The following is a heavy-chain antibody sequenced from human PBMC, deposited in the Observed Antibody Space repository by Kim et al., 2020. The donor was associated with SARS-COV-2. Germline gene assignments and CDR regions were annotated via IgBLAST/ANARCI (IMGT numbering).Heavy chain of an antibody. J-gene: IGHJ4*02. V-gene: IGHV4-30-4*08. CDR1: GGSISSGDYY. CDR2: IYYTGSS. Sequence: SETLSLTCTVSGGSISSGDYYWIWIRQPPGKGLEWIGYIYYTGSSHYNPSLNSRVTISIDTSKNQFSLKLSSVPAADTAVYYCARGPPIGGGDCYSHWGQGTLVTVSS. D-gene: IGHD2-21*02. CDR3: ARGPPIGGGDCYSH.